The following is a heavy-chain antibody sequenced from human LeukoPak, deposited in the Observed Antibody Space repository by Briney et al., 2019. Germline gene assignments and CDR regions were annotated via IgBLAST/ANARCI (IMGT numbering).Heavy chain of an antibody. CDR3: ARSYGDRTIDY. Sequence: GGSLRLSCAASGFTFSSYAMHWVRQAPGKGLEWVSSISSSSSYIYYADSVKGRFTISRDNAKNSLYLQMNSLRAEDTAVYYCARSYGDRTIDYWGQGTLVTVPS. CDR2: ISSSSSYI. J-gene: IGHJ4*02. CDR1: GFTFSSYA. V-gene: IGHV3-21*01. D-gene: IGHD4-17*01.